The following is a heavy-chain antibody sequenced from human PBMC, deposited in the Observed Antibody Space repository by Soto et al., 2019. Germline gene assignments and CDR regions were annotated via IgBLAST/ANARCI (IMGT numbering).Heavy chain of an antibody. CDR1: GYTFTSYA. D-gene: IGHD3-16*01. CDR3: ARDVGGFDY. J-gene: IGHJ4*02. V-gene: IGHV1-3*01. Sequence: KXSXKASGYTFTSYAMHWVRXAPGQRLEWMGWINAGNGNTKYSQKFQGRVTITRDTSASTAYMELSSLRSEDTAVYYCARDVGGFDYWGQGTLVTVSS. CDR2: INAGNGNT.